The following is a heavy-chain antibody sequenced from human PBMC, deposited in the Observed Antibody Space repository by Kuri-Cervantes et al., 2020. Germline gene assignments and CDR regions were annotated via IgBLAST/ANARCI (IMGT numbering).Heavy chain of an antibody. J-gene: IGHJ4*02. V-gene: IGHV4-30-4*08. Sequence: LRLSCTVSGGSINSGDYYWTWIRQSPGKGLEWIGYIYYSGSTYYNPSLKSRLTMSLDTSKNQFSLKLNSVTATDTAVYYCARSLYANSGYDFDYWGQGTLVTVSS. D-gene: IGHD3-22*01. CDR3: ARSLYANSGYDFDY. CDR1: GGSINSGDYY. CDR2: IYYSGST.